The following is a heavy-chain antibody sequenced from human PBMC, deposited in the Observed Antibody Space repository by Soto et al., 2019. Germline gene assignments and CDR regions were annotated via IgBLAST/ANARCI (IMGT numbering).Heavy chain of an antibody. CDR1: GGSISSYY. Sequence: PSETLSLTCTVSGGSISSYYWSWIRQPPGKGLEWIGYIYYSGSTNYNPSLKSRVTISVDTSKNQFSLKLSSVTAADTAVYCCARRYGSCFDYWGQGTLVTVS. CDR2: IYYSGST. CDR3: ARRYGSCFDY. V-gene: IGHV4-59*08. D-gene: IGHD5-18*01. J-gene: IGHJ4*02.